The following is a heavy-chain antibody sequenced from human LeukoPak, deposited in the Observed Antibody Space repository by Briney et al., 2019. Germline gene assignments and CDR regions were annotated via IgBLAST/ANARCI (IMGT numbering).Heavy chain of an antibody. CDR3: AREFKQQLLP. J-gene: IGHJ5*02. Sequence: ASVKVSCKASGYTFTGYYMHWVRQAHGQGLEWMGWINPNSGGTNYSQKFQGRVTMTRDTSTSTAYMELSRLRSDDTAVYYCAREFKQQLLPWGQGTLVTVSS. CDR1: GYTFTGYY. V-gene: IGHV1-2*02. CDR2: INPNSGGT. D-gene: IGHD6-13*01.